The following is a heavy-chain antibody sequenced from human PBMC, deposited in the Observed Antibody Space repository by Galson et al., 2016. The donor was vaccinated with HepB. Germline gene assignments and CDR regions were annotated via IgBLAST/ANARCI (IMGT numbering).Heavy chain of an antibody. D-gene: IGHD3-16*02. V-gene: IGHV3-7*03. CDR3: ARGSAEDDYVWGSYRSGYLDY. Sequence: VRQAPGKGLEWVANIKQDGSQKYYVDSVKGRFTISRDNAKNSLYLQMNSLRAEDTAVYYCARGSAEDDYVWGSYRSGYLDYWGQGTLVTVSS. J-gene: IGHJ4*02. CDR2: IKQDGSQK.